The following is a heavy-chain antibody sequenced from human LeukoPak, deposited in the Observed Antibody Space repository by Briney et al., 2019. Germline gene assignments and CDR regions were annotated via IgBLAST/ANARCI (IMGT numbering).Heavy chain of an antibody. CDR2: IYPGDSDT. CDR3: ARSFRYFDWLLSSGGWDDAFDI. Sequence: GESLKISCKGSGYSFTSYWIGWVRQLPGKGLEWMGIIYPGDSDTRYSPSFQGQVTISADKSISTAYLQWSSLKASDTAMYYCARSFRYFDWLLSSGGWDDAFDIWGQGTMVTVSS. J-gene: IGHJ3*02. V-gene: IGHV5-51*01. D-gene: IGHD3-9*01. CDR1: GYSFTSYW.